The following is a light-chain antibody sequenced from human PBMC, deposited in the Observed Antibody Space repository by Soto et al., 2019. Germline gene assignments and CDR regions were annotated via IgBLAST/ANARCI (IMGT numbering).Light chain of an antibody. J-gene: IGKJ4*01. CDR3: QQYSSWLRS. Sequence: EVVLTQSPATLSLSPGERATLSCRASQSVVNLAWYQHKRGQAPRLLIYHVSTRATGIPSRFSGIGSETDFTLTISSLEPEDFAVYYCQQYSSWLRSFGGGTKVEIK. CDR2: HVS. CDR1: QSVVN. V-gene: IGKV3-11*01.